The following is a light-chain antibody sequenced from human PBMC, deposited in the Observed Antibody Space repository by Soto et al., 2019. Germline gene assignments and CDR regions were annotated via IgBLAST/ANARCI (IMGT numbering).Light chain of an antibody. CDR3: QQYNNWPHLT. J-gene: IGKJ4*01. CDR1: KSVSNN. CDR2: GAS. Sequence: EIVMTQSPATLSVSPGERAILSCRASKSVSNNLAWYQQKPGQAPRLLIYGASPRATGIPARFSGSGSWTEFTLSNSSLQSEDFAIYYCQQYNNWPHLTFGGGNKVEIK. V-gene: IGKV3-15*01.